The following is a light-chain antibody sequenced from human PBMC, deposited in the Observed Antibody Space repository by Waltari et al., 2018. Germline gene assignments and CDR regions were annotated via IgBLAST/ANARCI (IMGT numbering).Light chain of an antibody. Sequence: QSALTQPASVSGSPGQSITISCTGTSSDVGRYNLVSWYQQPPGKAPKLMIYEVSKRPSGVSNRFSGSKSGNTASLTISGLQAEDEADYYCCSYAGSTTWVFGGGTKLTVL. CDR2: EVS. CDR1: SSDVGRYNL. CDR3: CSYAGSTTWV. J-gene: IGLJ3*02. V-gene: IGLV2-23*02.